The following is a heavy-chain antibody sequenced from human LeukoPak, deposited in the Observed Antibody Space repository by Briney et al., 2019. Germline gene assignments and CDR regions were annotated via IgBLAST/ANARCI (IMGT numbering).Heavy chain of an antibody. Sequence: SQTLSLTCTVSGGSISSGSYYWSWIRQPAGKGLEWIGRIYTSGSTNYNPSLKSRVTISVDTSKNQFSLKLSSVTAADTAVYYCARTYSSSWYGYYYYYMDVWGKGTTVTISS. CDR1: GGSISSGSYY. D-gene: IGHD6-13*01. CDR2: IYTSGST. J-gene: IGHJ6*03. V-gene: IGHV4-61*02. CDR3: ARTYSSSWYGYYYYYMDV.